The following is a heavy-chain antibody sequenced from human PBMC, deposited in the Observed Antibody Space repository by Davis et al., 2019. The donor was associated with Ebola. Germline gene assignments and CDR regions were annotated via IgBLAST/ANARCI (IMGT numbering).Heavy chain of an antibody. D-gene: IGHD4-17*01. CDR3: ARGGGGVNTVTSYAFDI. V-gene: IGHV4-34*01. Sequence: SETLSLTCAVYGGSFSDYCWTWIRQTPEKGLEWIGEVFHGGITNNNPSLKSRITISVDTSKKQFSLKLTSVTAADTAVYYCARGGGGVNTVTSYAFDIWGQGTMVTVSS. CDR1: GGSFSDYC. CDR2: VFHGGIT. J-gene: IGHJ3*02.